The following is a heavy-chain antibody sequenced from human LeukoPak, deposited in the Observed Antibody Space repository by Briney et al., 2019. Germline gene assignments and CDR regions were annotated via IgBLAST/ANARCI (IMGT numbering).Heavy chain of an antibody. CDR2: ISSSSSTI. CDR3: AREYSSSSGRAFDI. D-gene: IGHD6-6*01. J-gene: IGHJ3*02. V-gene: IGHV3-48*02. Sequence: GGSLRLSCAASGFTLSTYTMNWVRQAPGKGLQWFSYISSSSSTIYYADSVKGRFTISRDNAKNPLYLQMNSLRDEDTAVYYCAREYSSSSGRAFDIWGQGTMVTVSS. CDR1: GFTLSTYT.